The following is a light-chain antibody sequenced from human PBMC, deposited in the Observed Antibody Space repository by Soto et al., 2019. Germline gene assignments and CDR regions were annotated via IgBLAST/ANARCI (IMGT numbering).Light chain of an antibody. V-gene: IGLV2-14*01. CDR1: SSDVGGYSY. CDR3: ASYTTSRTYV. CDR2: DVS. J-gene: IGLJ1*01. Sequence: ALTQPASVSGSPGQSIAISCTGTSSDVGGYSYVSWYQQQPGKAPKLVISDVSNRPSGVSDRFSGSKSGNTASLTISGLQTEDEADYYCASYTTSRTYVFGTW.